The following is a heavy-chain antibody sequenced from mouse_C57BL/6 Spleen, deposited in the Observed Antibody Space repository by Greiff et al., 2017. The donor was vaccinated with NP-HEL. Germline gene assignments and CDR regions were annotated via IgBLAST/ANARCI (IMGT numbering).Heavy chain of an antibody. Sequence: QVQLQQSGAELVRPGTSVKVSCKASGYAFTNYLIEWVKQRPGQGLEWIGVINPGSGVTNYNEKFKGKATLTADKSSSTAYMQLSSLTSEDSAVYFCAREDSNSFAYWGQGTLVTVSA. V-gene: IGHV1-54*01. CDR1: GYAFTNYL. CDR3: AREDSNSFAY. J-gene: IGHJ3*01. CDR2: INPGSGVT. D-gene: IGHD2-5*01.